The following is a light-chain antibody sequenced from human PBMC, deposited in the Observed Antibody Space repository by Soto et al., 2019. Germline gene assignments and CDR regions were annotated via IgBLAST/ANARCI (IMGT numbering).Light chain of an antibody. J-gene: IGKJ1*01. CDR1: QSLNDW. CDR3: HQYICYYSQT. V-gene: IGKV1-5*03. Sequence: DIEMTQSPSTLSASVGDRVTITCRASQSLNDWLAWYQQKPGKAPKLLIYKVSNLETGVPSRLSGSGSGTAVSLTIISIQPDDFAAYYCHQYICYYSQTFGQGTKVEIK. CDR2: KVS.